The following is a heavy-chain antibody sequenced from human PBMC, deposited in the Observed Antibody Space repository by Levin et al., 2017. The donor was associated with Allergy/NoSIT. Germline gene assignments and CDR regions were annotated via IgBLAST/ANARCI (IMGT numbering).Heavy chain of an antibody. CDR3: ARWGYLWHRKYSRSSPYYYGLDV. CDR1: GGSFSGYY. Sequence: SETLSLTCEVSGGSFSGYYWSWIRQPPGKGLEWIGEINDSGSANYNPSLSRVTISVDTSKNQFSLKLTSVTAADTAGYFCARWGYLWHRKYSRSSPYYYGLDVWGQGTTVTVSS. D-gene: IGHD6-6*01. V-gene: IGHV4-34*01. J-gene: IGHJ6*02. CDR2: INDSGSA.